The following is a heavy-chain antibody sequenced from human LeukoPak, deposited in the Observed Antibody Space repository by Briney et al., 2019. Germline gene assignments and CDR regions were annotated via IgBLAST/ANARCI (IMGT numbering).Heavy chain of an antibody. V-gene: IGHV4-30-2*01. CDR2: IYHSGST. CDR1: GGSISSGGYS. CDR3: ARGGYYDSRGYPMVDY. Sequence: PSETLSLTCAVSGGSISSGGYSWSWIRQPPGKGLEWIGYIYHSGSTYYNPSLKSRVTISVDRSKNQFSLKLSSVTAADTAVYYCARGGYYDSRGYPMVDYWGQETLVTVSS. J-gene: IGHJ4*02. D-gene: IGHD3-22*01.